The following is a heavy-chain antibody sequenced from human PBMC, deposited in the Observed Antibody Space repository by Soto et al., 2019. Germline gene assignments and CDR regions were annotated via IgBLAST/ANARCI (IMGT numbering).Heavy chain of an antibody. CDR3: AGYDFWSGPYYYYGMDV. CDR2: IYSGGST. Sequence: EVQLVETGGGLIQPGGSLRLSSAASGFTVSSNYMSWVRQAPGKGLEWVSVIYSGGSTYYADSVKGRFTISRDNSKNTLYLQMNSLRAEDTAVYYCAGYDFWSGPYYYYGMDVWGQGTTVTVSS. CDR1: GFTVSSNY. J-gene: IGHJ6*02. V-gene: IGHV3-53*02. D-gene: IGHD3-3*01.